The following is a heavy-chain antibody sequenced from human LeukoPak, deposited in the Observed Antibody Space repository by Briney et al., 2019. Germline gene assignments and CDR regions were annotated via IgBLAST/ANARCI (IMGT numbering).Heavy chain of an antibody. V-gene: IGHV3-74*01. J-gene: IGHJ3*02. CDR3: AQRYCSGGSCAEAFDI. CDR1: GFTFSSYW. CDR2: INSDGSST. D-gene: IGHD2-15*01. Sequence: GGSLRLSCVASGFTFSSYWMHWVRQAPGKGLVWVSRINSDGSSTSYADSVKGRFTISRDNAKNTLYLQMNSLRAEDTAVYYCAQRYCSGGSCAEAFDIWGLGTMVTVSS.